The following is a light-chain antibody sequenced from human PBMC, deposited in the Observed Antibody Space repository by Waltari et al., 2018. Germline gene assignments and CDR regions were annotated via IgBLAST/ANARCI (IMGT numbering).Light chain of an antibody. J-gene: IGKJ1*01. Sequence: EVVMTQSPATLSVSPGERVTLSCRASQSVSSHLAWYQQRPGQAPRPLISGASTRATGIPVRFTGSGSGTEFTLTISSLQSEDSAFYYCQQFNKRPPTFGQGTKVELK. V-gene: IGKV3-15*01. CDR2: GAS. CDR1: QSVSSH. CDR3: QQFNKRPPT.